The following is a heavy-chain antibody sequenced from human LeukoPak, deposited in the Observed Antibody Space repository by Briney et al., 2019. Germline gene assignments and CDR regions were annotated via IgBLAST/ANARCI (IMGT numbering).Heavy chain of an antibody. CDR1: GFTFSSYA. D-gene: IGHD2-2*01. J-gene: IGHJ6*04. Sequence: PGGSLRLSCAASGFTFSSYAMSWVRQAPGKGLEWVSAISGSGGSTYYADSVKGRFTISRDNSKNTLYLQMNSLRVEDTAVYYCAKPRKYQPHMDVWAKGPRSPSPQ. V-gene: IGHV3-23*01. CDR3: AKPRKYQPHMDV. CDR2: ISGSGGST.